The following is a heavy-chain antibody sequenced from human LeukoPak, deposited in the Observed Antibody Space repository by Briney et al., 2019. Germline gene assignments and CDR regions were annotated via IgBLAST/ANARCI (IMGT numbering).Heavy chain of an antibody. J-gene: IGHJ6*03. CDR1: GFTFSNYA. V-gene: IGHV3-30-3*01. CDR2: ISYDGNNK. D-gene: IGHD1-26*01. Sequence: HPGGSLRLSCAASGFTFSNYAMHWVRQAPGKGLEWVAVISYDGNNKYYADSVKGRFTISRDNSKNTLYLQMNSLRAEDTAVYYCARDRGATSYYYYYMDVWGKGTTVTVSS. CDR3: ARDRGATSYYYYYMDV.